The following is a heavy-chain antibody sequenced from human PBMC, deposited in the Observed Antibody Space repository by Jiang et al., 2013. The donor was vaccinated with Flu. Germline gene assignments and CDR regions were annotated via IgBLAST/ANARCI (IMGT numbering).Heavy chain of an antibody. D-gene: IGHD6-19*01. J-gene: IGHJ4*02. CDR3: ARGPHHIAVSRTGGDY. CDR2: IYYSGTT. CDR1: GGSISSYY. V-gene: IGHV4-59*01. Sequence: GLVKPSETLSLTCTVSGGSISSYYWSWIRQPPGKGLEWIGYIYYSGTTNYNPSLESRVTISLDMSKNHFSLKLRSVTAADTAVYYCARGPHHIAVSRTGGDYWGQGTLVTVSS.